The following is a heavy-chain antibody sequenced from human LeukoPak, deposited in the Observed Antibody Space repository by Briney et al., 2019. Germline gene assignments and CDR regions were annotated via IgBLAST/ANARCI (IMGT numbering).Heavy chain of an antibody. J-gene: IGHJ6*02. CDR2: INQDESEK. D-gene: IGHD2/OR15-2a*01. CDR3: ARVRVSSYYGMDI. CDR1: GFTFSTYW. Sequence: PGGSLRLSCAASGFTFSTYWMSWVPQAPGKGLEWVANINQDESEKYYVDSVKGRFTISRDNAKNSLYLQMNSLRAEDTAVYYCARVRVSSYYGMDIWGQGATVTVSS. V-gene: IGHV3-7*05.